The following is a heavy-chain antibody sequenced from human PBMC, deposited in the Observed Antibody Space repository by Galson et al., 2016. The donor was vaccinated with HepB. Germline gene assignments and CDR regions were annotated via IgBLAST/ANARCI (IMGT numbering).Heavy chain of an antibody. CDR2: NSYSGGS. D-gene: IGHD2-2*02. J-gene: IGHJ3*02. Sequence: SETLSLTCTASGDSISSNYWSWIRQPPGKGLEWIAFNSYSGGSNYNPSLRSRVTFSLDTSNNPFSLQLNSVTAADTAVYYCVRHHTIPWGAFQIWGQGTLVVVSS. CDR3: VRHHTIPWGAFQI. V-gene: IGHV4-59*01. CDR1: GDSISSNY.